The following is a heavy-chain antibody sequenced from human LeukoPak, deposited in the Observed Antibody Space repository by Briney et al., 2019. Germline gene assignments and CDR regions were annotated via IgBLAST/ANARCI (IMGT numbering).Heavy chain of an antibody. CDR2: IYYSGST. D-gene: IGHD5-24*01. Sequence: SETLSLTCTVSGGSISSSSYYWGWIRQPPGKGLEWIGSIYYSGSTYYNPSLKSRVTISVDTSKNQFSLKLSSVTAADTAVYYCARRYGDGYNSGFDYWGQGTLVTVSS. CDR1: GGSISSSSYY. CDR3: ARRYGDGYNSGFDY. V-gene: IGHV4-39*07. J-gene: IGHJ4*02.